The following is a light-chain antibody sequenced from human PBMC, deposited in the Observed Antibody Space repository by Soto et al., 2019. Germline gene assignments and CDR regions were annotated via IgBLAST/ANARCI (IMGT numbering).Light chain of an antibody. V-gene: IGKV1-5*01. J-gene: IGKJ1*01. Sequence: DIQMTQSPSTLSASVGARVPITCRASQSISSWLAWYQQKPGKAPKLLIYAASTLQSGVPSRFSGSGSGTDFTLTISCLQSEDFATYYCQHYNSYSEAFGQGTKVDI. CDR1: QSISSW. CDR2: AAS. CDR3: QHYNSYSEA.